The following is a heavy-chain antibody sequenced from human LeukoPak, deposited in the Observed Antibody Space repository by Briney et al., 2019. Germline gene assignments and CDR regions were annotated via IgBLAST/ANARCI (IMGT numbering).Heavy chain of an antibody. J-gene: IGHJ3*01. CDR3: AKDRDDTGITGAFDV. Sequence: PGGSLRLSCAASGFTFSSYAMSWVRQAPGKGLEWVSAISGSGGSTYYADSVKGRFTISRDNSKNMVHLQMNSLRAEDTAVYYCAKDRDDTGITGAFDVWGQGTMVTVSS. CDR1: GFTFSSYA. CDR2: ISGSGGST. D-gene: IGHD3-3*01. V-gene: IGHV3-23*01.